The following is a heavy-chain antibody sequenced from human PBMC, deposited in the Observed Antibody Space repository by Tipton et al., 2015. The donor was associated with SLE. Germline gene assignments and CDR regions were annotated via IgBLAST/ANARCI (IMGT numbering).Heavy chain of an antibody. CDR2: IYYSGST. J-gene: IGHJ4*02. CDR3: ARATVGATRLFDY. Sequence: TLSLTCAVYGGSFSGYYWGWIRQPPGKGLEWIGSIYYSGSTNYNPSLKSRVTISVDTSKNQFSLKLSSVTAADTAVYYCARATVGATRLFDYWGQGTLVTVSS. D-gene: IGHD1-26*01. CDR1: GGSFSGYY. V-gene: IGHV4-59*01.